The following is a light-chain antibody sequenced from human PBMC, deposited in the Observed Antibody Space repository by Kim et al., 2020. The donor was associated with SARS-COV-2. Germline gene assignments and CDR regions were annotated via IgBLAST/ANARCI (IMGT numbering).Light chain of an antibody. CDR1: QDIRND. V-gene: IGKV1-17*01. CDR2: GAS. Sequence: ASAGDRVTITCRASQDIRNDLGWYQQKPGRAPKRLIYGASSLQSGVPSRFSGSGSGTEFTLTISSVQPEDFATYFCLQHSTYPITFGQGTRLEIK. J-gene: IGKJ5*01. CDR3: LQHSTYPIT.